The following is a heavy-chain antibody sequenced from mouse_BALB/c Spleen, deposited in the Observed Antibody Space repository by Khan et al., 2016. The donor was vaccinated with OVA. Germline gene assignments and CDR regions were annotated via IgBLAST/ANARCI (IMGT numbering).Heavy chain of an antibody. Sequence: VQLQQSGPELMKPGASVKISCKASGYSFTSYYIHWVMQSHGKSLEWIGYIDPFSGGTTYNQKFKGKATFTVDKSSSTPYIHLSNLTSEDSAVYYCTRHGYVGWFTYWGQGTLVTVSA. CDR2: IDPFSGGT. D-gene: IGHD2-2*01. J-gene: IGHJ3*01. CDR1: GYSFTSYY. V-gene: IGHV1S135*01. CDR3: TRHGYVGWFTY.